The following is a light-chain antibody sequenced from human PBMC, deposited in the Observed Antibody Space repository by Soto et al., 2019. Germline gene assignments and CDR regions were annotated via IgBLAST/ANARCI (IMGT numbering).Light chain of an antibody. CDR3: QQSYSTPRT. Sequence: DIQMTQSPSSLYASVGDRVSITCRASQTIITYLNWYQQKPGKAPKLLISAASNLPSGVPSGFSGSGSETEFTLTISSVQPEDFATYYCQQSYSTPRTFGQGTKLEIK. CDR1: QTIITY. J-gene: IGKJ2*01. CDR2: AAS. V-gene: IGKV1-39*01.